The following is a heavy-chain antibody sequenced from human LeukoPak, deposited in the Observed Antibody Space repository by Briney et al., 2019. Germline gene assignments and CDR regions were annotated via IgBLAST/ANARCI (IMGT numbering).Heavy chain of an antibody. CDR3: RRKRPLRYSYYYGMEG. CDR2: INHSGST. CDR1: GGSFSGYY. Sequence: SETLSLTCAVYGGSFSGYYWSWIRQPPGKGLEWIGEINHSGSTNYNPSLKSRVTISVDTSKNQFSLKLSSVTAADTAVYYCRRKRPLRYSYYYGMEGGGQGPTVTVS. V-gene: IGHV4-34*01. J-gene: IGHJ6*02.